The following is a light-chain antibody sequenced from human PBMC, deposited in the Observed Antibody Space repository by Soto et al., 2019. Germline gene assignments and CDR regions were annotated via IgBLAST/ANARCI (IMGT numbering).Light chain of an antibody. Sequence: DIQMTQSPSTLSASVGDRVTITCRASQSISTWLAWYQQKPGKAPKLLIYKAINLQSGVPSRFSGSGFGTKFSLTISSLHPDDFATYYCQRYNDFQYIFGQGTKLEMK. CDR2: KAI. CDR1: QSISTW. CDR3: QRYNDFQYI. J-gene: IGKJ2*01. V-gene: IGKV1-5*03.